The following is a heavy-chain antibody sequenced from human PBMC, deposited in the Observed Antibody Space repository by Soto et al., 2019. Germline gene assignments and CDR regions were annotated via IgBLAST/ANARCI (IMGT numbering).Heavy chain of an antibody. Sequence: SETLSLTCTVSGGSISSSSYYWGWIRQPPGKGLEWIGSIYYSGSTYYNPSLKSRVTISVDTSKNQFSLKLSSVTAADTAVYYCASNVVYSSSWYDYYYGMDVWGQGTTVTVSS. J-gene: IGHJ6*02. D-gene: IGHD6-13*01. CDR1: GGSISSSSYY. V-gene: IGHV4-39*01. CDR3: ASNVVYSSSWYDYYYGMDV. CDR2: IYYSGST.